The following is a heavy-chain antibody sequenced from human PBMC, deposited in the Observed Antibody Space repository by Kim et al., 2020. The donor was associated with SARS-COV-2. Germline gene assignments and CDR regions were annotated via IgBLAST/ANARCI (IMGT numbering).Heavy chain of an antibody. V-gene: IGHV3-30*02. D-gene: IGHD3-22*01. CDR3: AKEKFDSSGFADY. Sequence: YADAWKCRFTISRGNSKNTLYLQMNSLRAEDTAVYYCAKEKFDSSGFADYWGQGTLVTVSS. J-gene: IGHJ4*02.